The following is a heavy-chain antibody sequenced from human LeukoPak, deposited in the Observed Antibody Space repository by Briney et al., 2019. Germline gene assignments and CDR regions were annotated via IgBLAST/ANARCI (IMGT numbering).Heavy chain of an antibody. V-gene: IGHV3-48*04. CDR3: ASSRDGYKVLDY. CDR2: ISSSGSTI. J-gene: IGHJ4*02. D-gene: IGHD5-24*01. CDR1: GFTFSSYG. Sequence: TGRSLRLSCAASGFTFSSYGMHWVRQAPGKGLEWVSYISSSGSTIYYADSVKGRFTISRDNAKNSLYLQMNSLRAEDTAVYYCASSRDGYKVLDYWGQGTLVTVSS.